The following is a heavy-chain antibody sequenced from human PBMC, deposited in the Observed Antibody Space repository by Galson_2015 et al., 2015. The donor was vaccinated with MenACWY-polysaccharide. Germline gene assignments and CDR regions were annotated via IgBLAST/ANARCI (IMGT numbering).Heavy chain of an antibody. V-gene: IGHV2-5*02. CDR1: GFSLLTHGVG. D-gene: IGHD3-16*01. Sequence: PALVSPTPALTLTCTFSGFSLLTHGVGVSWIRQPPGKALAWLAVIYWDGGNRYSPSLRSRLTVTKDTSKNQVVLTTTNMDLVDTATYYCAHVMITFGGVIGDDAFEVWVPGTMVTVSS. CDR2: IYWDGGN. J-gene: IGHJ3*01. CDR3: AHVMITFGGVIGDDAFEV.